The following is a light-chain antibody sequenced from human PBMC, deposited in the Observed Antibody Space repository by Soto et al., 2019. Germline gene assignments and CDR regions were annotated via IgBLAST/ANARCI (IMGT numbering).Light chain of an antibody. Sequence: QSALTQPRSMSGSPAQSVTISCTGTSSDVGGYNYVSWYQQHPVKAPKLMMYDVSQRPSGVPDRFSGSKSGNTASLTISGLQAEDEADYYCCSYAGSYTWVFGGGTKLTVL. V-gene: IGLV2-11*01. CDR2: DVS. CDR3: CSYAGSYTWV. CDR1: SSDVGGYNY. J-gene: IGLJ2*01.